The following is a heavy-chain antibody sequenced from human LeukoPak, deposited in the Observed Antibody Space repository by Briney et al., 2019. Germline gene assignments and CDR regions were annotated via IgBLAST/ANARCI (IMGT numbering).Heavy chain of an antibody. J-gene: IGHJ3*02. CDR2: IIPIHGTA. D-gene: IGHD5-24*01. V-gene: IGHV1-69*11. CDR1: GVTFNSYA. CDR3: ARRRDGYNWGAFDI. Sequence: SMKVSFKASGVTFNSYAISRVRQAPGTGPEWIGRIIPIHGTANYAQKFQGRVTITADESTSTAYMELSSLRSEDTAVYYCARRRDGYNWGAFDIWGQGTMVTVSS.